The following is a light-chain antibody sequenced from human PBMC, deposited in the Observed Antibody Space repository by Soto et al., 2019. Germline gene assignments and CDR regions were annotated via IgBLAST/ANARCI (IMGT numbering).Light chain of an antibody. V-gene: IGKV3-15*01. CDR3: QQYNNWPRLYT. CDR1: QSVSSN. Sequence: EIVMTQSPATLSVSPGERATLSCRASQSVSSNLAWYQQKPGQAPRLLIYGASTRATGIPARFSGSGSGTEFNLTISSLQSEDFAFYYCQQYNNWPRLYTFGQGTKLEIK. J-gene: IGKJ2*01. CDR2: GAS.